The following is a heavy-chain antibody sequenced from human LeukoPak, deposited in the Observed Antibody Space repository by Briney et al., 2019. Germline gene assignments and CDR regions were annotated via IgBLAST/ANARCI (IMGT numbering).Heavy chain of an antibody. Sequence: GGSLRLSCAASGFTFSSYGMHWVRQAPGKGLEWVAVLSYDVSNKYYADSVKGRFTISRDNSKNTLYLQMNSLRAEDTAVYYCAKGGYGDYVSYFDYWGQGTLVTVSS. J-gene: IGHJ4*02. CDR1: GFTFSSYG. CDR3: AKGGYGDYVSYFDY. D-gene: IGHD4-17*01. V-gene: IGHV3-30*18. CDR2: LSYDVSNK.